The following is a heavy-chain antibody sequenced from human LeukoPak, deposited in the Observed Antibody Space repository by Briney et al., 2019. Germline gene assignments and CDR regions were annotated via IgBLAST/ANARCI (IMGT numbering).Heavy chain of an antibody. CDR2: ISGSGGST. V-gene: IGHV3-23*01. J-gene: IGHJ6*02. Sequence: GGSLRLSCAASGFTFSSYAMSWVRQAPGKGLEWVSAISGSGGSTYYADSVKGRFTISRDNSKNTLYLQMNSLRAEGTAVYYCAKGRYDYVWGSYRYKSYYYYGMDVWGQGTTVTVSS. CDR1: GFTFSSYA. D-gene: IGHD3-16*02. CDR3: AKGRYDYVWGSYRYKSYYYYGMDV.